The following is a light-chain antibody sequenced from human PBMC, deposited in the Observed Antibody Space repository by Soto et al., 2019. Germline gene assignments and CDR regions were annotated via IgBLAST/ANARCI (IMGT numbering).Light chain of an antibody. V-gene: IGKV3-20*01. CDR1: HSLNSGY. CDR2: GAS. Sequence: EIVLTQSPGTLSLSPGERATLSCRASHSLNSGYLAWYQQRPGQAPRLLIYGASTRATGVPDMFSGSGSGTHFTLAPSRQEPQDFPVYYCQPYGSSATFGPGTNVHI. J-gene: IGKJ3*01. CDR3: QPYGSSAT.